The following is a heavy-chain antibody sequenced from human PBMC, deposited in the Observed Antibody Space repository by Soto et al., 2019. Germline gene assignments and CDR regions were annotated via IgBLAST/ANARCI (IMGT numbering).Heavy chain of an antibody. CDR1: GFSLSTSGLG. CDR3: AHRSEYCCGGSCYSY. J-gene: IGHJ4*02. CDR2: IYWYDDK. Sequence: QITLKESGPTLVKPTQTLTLTCTIAGFSLSTSGLGVGWIRQPPGKALEWLALIYWYDDKRYSPSLKSRLNITTDTSKNQVVLRRTNMDPVDTATYYWAHRSEYCCGGSCYSYWGQGTLGTVSS. V-gene: IGHV2-5*01. D-gene: IGHD2-15*01.